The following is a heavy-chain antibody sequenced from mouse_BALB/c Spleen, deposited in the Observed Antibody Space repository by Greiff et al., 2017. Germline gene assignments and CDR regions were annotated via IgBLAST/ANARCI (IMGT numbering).Heavy chain of an antibody. D-gene: IGHD1-2*01. CDR3: ATTATHY. Sequence: QVQLQQPGAELVKPGASVKLSCKASGYTFTSYWMHWVKQRPGQGLEWIGEINPSNGRTNYNEKFKSKATLTVDKSSSTAYMQLSSLTSEDSAVYYCATTATHYWGQGTTLTVSS. CDR1: GYTFTSYW. CDR2: INPSNGRT. V-gene: IGHV1S81*02. J-gene: IGHJ2*01.